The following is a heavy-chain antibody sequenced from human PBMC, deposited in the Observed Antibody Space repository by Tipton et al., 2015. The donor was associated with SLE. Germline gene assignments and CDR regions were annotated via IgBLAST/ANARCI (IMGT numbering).Heavy chain of an antibody. CDR3: ARHLEVVFNGVDV. V-gene: IGHV4-31*03. J-gene: IGHJ6*02. CDR2: IYYTGNT. CDR1: GVSISSGLYY. D-gene: IGHD1-1*01. Sequence: TLSLTCTVSGVSISSGLYYWTWIRQRPGKGLEWIGNIYYTGNTYYNPSLRSRLTISVDTSQSQFSLKLTSVTAADTAVYYCARHLEVVFNGVDVWGPGTTVTVSS.